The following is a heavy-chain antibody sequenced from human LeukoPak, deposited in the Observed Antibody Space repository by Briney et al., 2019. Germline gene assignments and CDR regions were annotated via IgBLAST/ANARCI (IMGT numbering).Heavy chain of an antibody. J-gene: IGHJ2*01. Sequence: GGSLRLSCAASGFTFSSYDFRWVRQAPGKGLEWVSAIGVTGDTYYADSVKGRFTISRENAANSLYLQMHSLRAGDTALYYCTREFCGSRAACAGGFYYDVWGRGTLVTVSS. V-gene: IGHV3-13*01. CDR1: GFTFSSYD. D-gene: IGHD2-15*01. CDR2: IGVTGDT. CDR3: TREFCGSRAACAGGFYYDV.